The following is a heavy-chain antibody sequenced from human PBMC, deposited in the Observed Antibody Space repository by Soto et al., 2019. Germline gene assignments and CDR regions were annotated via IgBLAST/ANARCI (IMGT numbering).Heavy chain of an antibody. Sequence: GGSLRLSCAASGFTVSSNYMSWVRQAPGKGLECVSVIYSGGSTYYADSVKGRFTISRDNSRDTLYLQMNSLRSEDTAVYFCARAAAKQYFQHWGQGTLVTVSS. CDR2: IYSGGST. CDR1: GFTVSSNY. J-gene: IGHJ1*01. CDR3: ARAAAKQYFQH. V-gene: IGHV3-66*01.